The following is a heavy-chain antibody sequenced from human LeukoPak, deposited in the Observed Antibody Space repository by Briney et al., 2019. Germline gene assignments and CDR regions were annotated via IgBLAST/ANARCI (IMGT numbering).Heavy chain of an antibody. J-gene: IGHJ5*02. Sequence: ASVKVSCKASGYTFTDYYMHCVRQAPGQGLEWMEWINPNSGGTNYAQKFQGRVTMTRDTSISTAYMELSRLRADDTAVYYSPREPGASLNNWFVPWGQGTLVTVSS. V-gene: IGHV1-2*02. CDR1: GYTFTDYY. D-gene: IGHD1-26*01. CDR2: INPNSGGT. CDR3: PREPGASLNNWFVP.